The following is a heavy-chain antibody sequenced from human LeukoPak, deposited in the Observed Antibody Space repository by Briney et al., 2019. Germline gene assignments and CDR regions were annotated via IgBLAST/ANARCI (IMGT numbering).Heavy chain of an antibody. J-gene: IGHJ6*03. V-gene: IGHV4-61*02. CDR1: GASISSGSDY. D-gene: IGHD6-19*01. CDR2: VHTSGNP. CDR3: ARDQGEYSSGWYYYYHMDV. Sequence: SETLSLTCSVSGASISSGSDYWSWIRQPAGKALEWIGRVHTSGNPNYNPSLESRVSISIDRSKNQFSLELNSVTAADTAVYYCARDQGEYSSGWYYYYHMDVWGKGTTVTVSS.